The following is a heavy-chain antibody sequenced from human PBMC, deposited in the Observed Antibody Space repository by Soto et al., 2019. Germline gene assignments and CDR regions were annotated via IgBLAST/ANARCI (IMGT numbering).Heavy chain of an antibody. Sequence: SGPTLVNPTETLTLTCTVSGFSLSNARMGVSWIRQPPGKALEWLAHIFSNDEKSYSTSLKSRLTISKDTSKSQVVLTMTNMDPVDTATYYCAREITPSIAARRANWFDPWGQGTLVTVSS. J-gene: IGHJ5*02. CDR1: GFSLSNARMG. CDR3: AREITPSIAARRANWFDP. D-gene: IGHD6-6*01. CDR2: IFSNDEK. V-gene: IGHV2-26*01.